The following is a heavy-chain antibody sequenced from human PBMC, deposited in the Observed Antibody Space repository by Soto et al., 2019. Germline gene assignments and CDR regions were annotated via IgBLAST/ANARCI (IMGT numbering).Heavy chain of an antibody. J-gene: IGHJ5*02. CDR3: TKVSSGWFDP. V-gene: IGHV4-59*08. CDR1: GGSISTYY. Sequence: SETLSLTCTVSGGSISTYYWSWIRQPPGKGLEWIGCAYYSGRTNYNPSLKSRVTISVDTSGNQFSLRLNSVTAADTAVYYCTKVSSGWFDPWGQGTLVTVSS. CDR2: AYYSGRT. D-gene: IGHD2-8*01.